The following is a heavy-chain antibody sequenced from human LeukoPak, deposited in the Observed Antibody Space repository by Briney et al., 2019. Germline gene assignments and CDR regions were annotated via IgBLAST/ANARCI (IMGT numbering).Heavy chain of an antibody. CDR1: GGSISSHY. V-gene: IGHV4-59*11. D-gene: IGHD6-19*01. CDR2: IYYSGST. Sequence: SETLSLTCTVSGGSISSHYWSWIRQAPGKGLEWIGYIYYSGSTNYNPSLKSRVTISVDTSKNQFSLKLSSVTAADTAVYYCARLIGDIAVSGTSWFDPWGQGTLVTVSS. CDR3: ARLIGDIAVSGTSWFDP. J-gene: IGHJ5*02.